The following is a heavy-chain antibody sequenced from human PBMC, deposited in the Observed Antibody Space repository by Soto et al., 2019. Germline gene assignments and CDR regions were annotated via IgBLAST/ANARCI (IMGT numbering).Heavy chain of an antibody. Sequence: GGSLRLSCAASGFTFSSYEMNWVRQAPGKGLEGGSYISSSGSTIYYADSVKGRFTISRDNAKNSLYLQMNSLRAEDTAVYYCARDRANWNYMYYFDYWGQGTLVPVSS. CDR2: ISSSGSTI. D-gene: IGHD1-7*01. V-gene: IGHV3-48*03. CDR1: GFTFSSYE. CDR3: ARDRANWNYMYYFDY. J-gene: IGHJ4*02.